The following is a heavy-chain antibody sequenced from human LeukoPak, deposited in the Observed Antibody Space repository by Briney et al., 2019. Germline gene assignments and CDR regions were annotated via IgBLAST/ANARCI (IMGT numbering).Heavy chain of an antibody. CDR3: ATALSVEATYSDY. D-gene: IGHD1-26*01. V-gene: IGHV1-24*01. J-gene: IGHJ4*02. CDR1: GYTLTKLS. Sequence: GASVKVSCKVSGYTLTKLSMHWVRQAPGKGLEWMGGFDPEDGETIYAQKFQGRVTMTEDTSTDTAYMELSSLRSEDTAVYYCATALSVEATYSDYWGQGTLVTVSS. CDR2: FDPEDGET.